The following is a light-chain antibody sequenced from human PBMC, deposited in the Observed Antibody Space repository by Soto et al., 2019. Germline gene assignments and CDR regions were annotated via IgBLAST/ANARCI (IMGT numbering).Light chain of an antibody. Sequence: SYELTQPPSVSVAPGKTARITCGGNNIAGKSVHWYQLKPGQAPVLIIYNDDDRPSGIPERFSGSKSGNTATLTVSWVEAGDEADYYCQVWGSNADPYAFFGGGTKLTVL. CDR2: NDD. J-gene: IGLJ2*01. CDR3: QVWGSNADPYAF. CDR1: NIAGKS. V-gene: IGLV3-21*04.